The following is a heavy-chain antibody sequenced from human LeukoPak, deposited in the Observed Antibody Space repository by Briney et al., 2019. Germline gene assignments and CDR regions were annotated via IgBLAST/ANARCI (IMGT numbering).Heavy chain of an antibody. CDR3: ARGFGDWGLSWFDP. CDR2: IYYSGRA. J-gene: IGHJ5*02. V-gene: IGHV4-61*01. D-gene: IGHD3-10*01. Sequence: NPSETLSLTCTVSGGSVSSGSYYGSWIRQPPGKGLEWIGYIYYSGRANYKPSLKSRVPISVDTSKNPFSLKLTSVTAADTAVYYCARGFGDWGLSWFDPWGQGTLVTVSS. CDR1: GGSVSSGSYY.